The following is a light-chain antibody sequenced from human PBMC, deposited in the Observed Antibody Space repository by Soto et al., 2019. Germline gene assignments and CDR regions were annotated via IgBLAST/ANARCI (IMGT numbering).Light chain of an antibody. V-gene: IGLV2-14*01. J-gene: IGLJ1*01. CDR2: DVS. CDR3: SSYTSSSTYV. CDR1: SSDVGGYNY. Sequence: QSVLPQPASVSGSPGQSITISCTGTSSDVGGYNYVSWYQQHPGKAPQLMIYDVSNRPSGVSNRFSASKSGNTASLTTSGLQAEDEADYYCSSYTSSSTYVFGTGTKLTVL.